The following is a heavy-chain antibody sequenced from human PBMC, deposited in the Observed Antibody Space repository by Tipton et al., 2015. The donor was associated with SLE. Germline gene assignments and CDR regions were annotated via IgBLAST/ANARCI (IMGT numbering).Heavy chain of an antibody. D-gene: IGHD2-21*02. CDR1: GYIFINYW. V-gene: IGHV1-46*01. CDR3: LVVTAVDY. J-gene: IGHJ4*02. Sequence: QVQLVQSGAEVKKPGESLKISCKGSGYIFINYWIGWVRQAPGQGLEWMGIINPSGGSTTYTQKFQGRVTMTRDTSTRTVYMELSSLKSEDTAVYYCLVVTAVDYWGQGTLVNVSS. CDR2: INPSGGST.